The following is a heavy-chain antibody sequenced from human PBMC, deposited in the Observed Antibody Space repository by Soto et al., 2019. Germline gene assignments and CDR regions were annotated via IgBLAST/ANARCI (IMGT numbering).Heavy chain of an antibody. CDR2: MNPNSGNT. D-gene: IGHD4-17*01. Sequence: GPSVKVSCKASGYTYTIYDINWVRQATGQELEWMGWMNPNSGNTGYAQKFQGRVTMTRNTSISTAYVELSSLRSEDTAVYYCARGLTVTTVDFDYWGQGTLVTVSS. V-gene: IGHV1-8*01. CDR3: ARGLTVTTVDFDY. J-gene: IGHJ4*02. CDR1: GYTYTIYD.